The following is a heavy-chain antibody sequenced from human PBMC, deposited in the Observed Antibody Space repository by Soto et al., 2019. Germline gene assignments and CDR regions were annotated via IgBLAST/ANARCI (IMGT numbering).Heavy chain of an antibody. V-gene: IGHV3-30*03. CDR2: ISYDGSNK. Sequence: GGSLRLYCSASGFTFSSYGMHWVRKAPGKGLEWVAVISYDGSNKYYADSVKGRFTISRDNSKNTLYLQMNSLRAEDTAVYYCARDRGYYDFWSGYTYYYGMDVWGQGNTVTVSS. CDR1: GFTFSSYG. CDR3: ARDRGYYDFWSGYTYYYGMDV. D-gene: IGHD3-3*01. J-gene: IGHJ6*02.